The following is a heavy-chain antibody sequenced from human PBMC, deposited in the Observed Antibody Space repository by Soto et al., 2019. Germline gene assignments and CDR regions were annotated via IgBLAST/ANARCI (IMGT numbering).Heavy chain of an antibody. V-gene: IGHV3-23*01. Sequence: PGGSLRLSCAASGFTFSSYAMSWVRQAPGKGLEWVSAISGSGGSTYYAGSVKGRFTISRDNSKNTLYLQMNSLRAEDTAVYYCAKVRWAVVGATSRPNWFDPWGQGTLVTVSS. CDR3: AKVRWAVVGATSRPNWFDP. J-gene: IGHJ5*02. CDR1: GFTFSSYA. CDR2: ISGSGGST. D-gene: IGHD1-26*01.